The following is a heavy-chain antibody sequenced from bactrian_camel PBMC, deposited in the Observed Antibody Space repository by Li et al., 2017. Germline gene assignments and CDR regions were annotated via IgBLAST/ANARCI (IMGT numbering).Heavy chain of an antibody. CDR3: AADRELEVYGVCNL. CDR1: RWIFSSCR. V-gene: IGHV3S53*01. Sequence: HVQLVESGGGSVQAGGSLKLSCAASRWIFSSCRMAWYRQAPGKERELVSAIGRKCITTYAESVKGRFTISQDGAEFTLYLQMNNLKTEDTAVYYCAADRELEVYGVCNLWGQGTQVTVS. D-gene: IGHD3*01. J-gene: IGHJ4*01. CDR2: IGRKCIT.